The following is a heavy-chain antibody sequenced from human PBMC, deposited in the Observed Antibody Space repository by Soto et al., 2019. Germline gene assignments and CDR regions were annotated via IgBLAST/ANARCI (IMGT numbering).Heavy chain of an antibody. CDR2: IIPILGIA. V-gene: IGHV1-69*02. D-gene: IGHD2-21*01. J-gene: IGHJ6*02. Sequence: GASVKVSCKASGGTFSSYTISWVRQAPGQGLEWMGRIIPILGIANYAQKFQGRVTITADKSTSTAYMELSSLRSEDTAVYYCARAVMTAPTYYGMDCWGQGTTVTLSS. CDR1: GGTFSSYT. CDR3: ARAVMTAPTYYGMDC.